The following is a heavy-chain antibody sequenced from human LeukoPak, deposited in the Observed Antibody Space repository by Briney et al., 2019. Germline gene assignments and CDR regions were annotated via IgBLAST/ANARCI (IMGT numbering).Heavy chain of an antibody. J-gene: IGHJ4*02. CDR1: GYSFTNYW. CDR3: ARRPYCSSTICYGGDYFDY. V-gene: IGHV5-51*01. Sequence: GESLKISCKGSGYSFTNYWIGWVRQMPGKGLEWMGIIYLGDSDIRYSPSFQGQVTISVDKSIGTAYLQWSSLKASDTAMYYCARRPYCSSTICYGGDYFDYWGQGTLVTVSS. CDR2: IYLGDSDI. D-gene: IGHD2-2*01.